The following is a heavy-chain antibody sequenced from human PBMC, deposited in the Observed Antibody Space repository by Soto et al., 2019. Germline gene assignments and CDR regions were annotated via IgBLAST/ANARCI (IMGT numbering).Heavy chain of an antibody. V-gene: IGHV3-23*01. J-gene: IGHJ4*02. D-gene: IGHD3-22*01. CDR3: AALEHYYDSSGYYDYFDY. CDR1: GFTFSSYA. CDR2: ISGSGGST. Sequence: GGSLRLSCAASGFTFSSYAMSWVRQAPGKGLEWVSAISGSGGSTYYADSVKGRFTISRDNSKNTLYLQMNSLRAEDTAVYYCAALEHYYDSSGYYDYFDYWGQGTLVTVSS.